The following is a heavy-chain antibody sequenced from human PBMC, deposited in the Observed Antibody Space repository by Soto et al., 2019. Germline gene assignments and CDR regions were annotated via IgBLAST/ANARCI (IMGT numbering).Heavy chain of an antibody. CDR2: FDPEDGET. V-gene: IGHV1-24*01. J-gene: IGHJ4*02. D-gene: IGHD1-1*01. CDR1: GHTLSELS. CDR3: AAGGTRWLHSPFDY. Sequence: QLVQSGAEVKKPGASVKVSCKVSGHTLSELSMHWVRQAPGKGLEWMGGFDPEDGETISAQKFQGRVTMTEDTSTDSIYMELSSLRSEDTAVYYCAAGGTRWLHSPFDYWGQGTLVTISS.